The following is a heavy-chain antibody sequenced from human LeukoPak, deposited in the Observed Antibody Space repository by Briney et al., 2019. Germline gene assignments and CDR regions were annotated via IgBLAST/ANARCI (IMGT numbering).Heavy chain of an antibody. Sequence: PSETLSLTCTVSGGSISSYYWSWIWQPPGKGLEWIGYIYYSGSTNYNPSLKSRVTISVDISKNQFSLKLRSVTAADTAVYYCAREPLPGLEPRGHWFDPWGQGTLVTVSS. D-gene: IGHD1-1*01. V-gene: IGHV4-59*12. J-gene: IGHJ5*02. CDR2: IYYSGST. CDR3: AREPLPGLEPRGHWFDP. CDR1: GGSISSYY.